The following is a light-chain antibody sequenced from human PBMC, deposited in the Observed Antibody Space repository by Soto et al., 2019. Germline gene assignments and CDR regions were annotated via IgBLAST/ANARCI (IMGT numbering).Light chain of an antibody. V-gene: IGLV1-40*01. CDR2: GNS. Sequence: QSVLTQPPSVSGAPGQRVTISCTGSSSNIGAGYDVHWYQQLPGTAPKLLIYGNSNRPSGVPDRFSVSKSGTSASLAITGLQAEDEADYYCQSYDSSLSGPFFGTGTKVTVL. CDR1: SSNIGAGYD. CDR3: QSYDSSLSGPF. J-gene: IGLJ1*01.